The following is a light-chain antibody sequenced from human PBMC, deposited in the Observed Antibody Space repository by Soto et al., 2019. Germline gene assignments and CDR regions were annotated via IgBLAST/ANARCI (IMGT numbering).Light chain of an antibody. CDR1: QSVSSSY. CDR3: QQYGSSPPTWT. V-gene: IGKV3-20*01. Sequence: EIVLTQSPGTLSLSPGERATISCRASQSVSSSYLAWYHKKPDQATRLLIYATSSRATGIPDRFSGSGSGTYFILTISRLEPEEFAVYYCQQYGSSPPTWTFGPGTKVEIK. CDR2: ATS. J-gene: IGKJ1*01.